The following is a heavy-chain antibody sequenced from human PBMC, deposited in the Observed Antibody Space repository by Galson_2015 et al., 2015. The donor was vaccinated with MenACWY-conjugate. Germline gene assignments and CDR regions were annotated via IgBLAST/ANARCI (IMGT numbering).Heavy chain of an antibody. D-gene: IGHD2-2*01. CDR2: IYHSGST. CDR1: GGSISSSNW. Sequence: ETLSLTCTVSGGSISSSNWWSWVRQPPGKGLEWIGEIYHSGSTNYNPSLKSRVTISVDKSKNQFSLKLSSVTAADTAVYYCARGARYCSSTSCSPWWFDPWGQGTLVTVSS. CDR3: ARGARYCSSTSCSPWWFDP. V-gene: IGHV4-4*02. J-gene: IGHJ5*02.